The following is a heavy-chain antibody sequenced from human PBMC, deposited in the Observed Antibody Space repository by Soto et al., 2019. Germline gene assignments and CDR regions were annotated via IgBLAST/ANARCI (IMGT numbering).Heavy chain of an antibody. Sequence: SETLSLTCVFYGGSFSDYYWSWLRQPPGKGLEWIGEINHSGNTNYNPSLKSRVTISLDTSKIQFSLKLSSVTAADTAVYYCARRFYDFLTGYYRFDSWGQGPLVTVS. CDR3: ARRFYDFLTGYYRFDS. CDR1: GGSFSDYY. V-gene: IGHV4-34*01. J-gene: IGHJ4*02. CDR2: INHSGNT. D-gene: IGHD3-9*01.